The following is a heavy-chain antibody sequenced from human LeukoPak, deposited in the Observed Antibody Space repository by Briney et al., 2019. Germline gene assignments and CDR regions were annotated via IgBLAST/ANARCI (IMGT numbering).Heavy chain of an antibody. CDR1: GGSISSYY. D-gene: IGHD3-10*01. CDR3: ARAQDGSGSYYKGNWFDP. J-gene: IGHJ5*02. V-gene: IGHV4-59*01. Sequence: SETLSLTCSVSGGSISSYYWSWIRQPPGKGLEWIGYIYYTGSTNYNPSLKSRVTISVDTSKNQFSLKLSSVTAADTAVYYCARAQDGSGSYYKGNWFDPWGQGTLVTVSS. CDR2: IYYTGST.